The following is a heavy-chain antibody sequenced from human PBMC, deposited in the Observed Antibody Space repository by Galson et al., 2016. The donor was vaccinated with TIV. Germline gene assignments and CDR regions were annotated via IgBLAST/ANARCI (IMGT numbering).Heavy chain of an antibody. CDR3: ARERRDYYYGMDV. CDR1: GVSISGHY. J-gene: IGHJ6*02. V-gene: IGHV4-59*11. Sequence: ETLSLPCTVSGVSISGHYWTWIRQPPGKGLEWIGYIYYNGPTNYSPSLKSRVTFSVDTSKNQLSLKLNSVTAAAPAVYYCARERRDYYYGMDVWGQGTTVIVSS. CDR2: IYYNGPT.